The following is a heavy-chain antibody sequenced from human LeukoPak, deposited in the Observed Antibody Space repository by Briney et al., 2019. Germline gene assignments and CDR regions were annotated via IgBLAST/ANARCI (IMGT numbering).Heavy chain of an antibody. J-gene: IGHJ4*02. D-gene: IGHD3-22*01. V-gene: IGHV3-30*03. CDR2: ISYDGSNK. CDR3: AREPDSSGYSRNFDY. Sequence: GGSLRLSCAASGFTFSSYGMHWVRQAPGKGLEWVAVISYDGSNKYYADSVKGRFTISRDNSKNTLYLQMNSLRAEDTAVYYCAREPDSSGYSRNFDYWGQGTLVTVSS. CDR1: GFTFSSYG.